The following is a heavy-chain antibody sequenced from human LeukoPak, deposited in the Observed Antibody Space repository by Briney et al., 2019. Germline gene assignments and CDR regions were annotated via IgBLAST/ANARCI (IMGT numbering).Heavy chain of an antibody. J-gene: IGHJ4*02. CDR1: GYTFTGYY. Sequence: GASVKVSCKASGYTFTGYYMHWVRQAPGQGLEWMGWINPNSGGTNYAQKFQGRVTMTRDTSISTAYMELSRLRSDDTAVYYCARLTPSQYQLLPGGDDYWGQGTLVTVSS. CDR2: INPNSGGT. D-gene: IGHD2-2*01. V-gene: IGHV1-2*02. CDR3: ARLTPSQYQLLPGGDDY.